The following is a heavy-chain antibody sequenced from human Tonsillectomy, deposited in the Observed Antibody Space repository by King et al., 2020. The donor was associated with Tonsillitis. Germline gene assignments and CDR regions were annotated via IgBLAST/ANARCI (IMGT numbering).Heavy chain of an antibody. Sequence: QVQLQESGPGLVKPSETLSLTCTVSGGSISSNFWSWIRQPPGKGLEWIGYIFYSGSTNYNPSLKSRVTISVDTSKNQFSLKLNSVTAGDTAVYYCARIFGDYQVYWYFDLWGRGTLVTVSS. V-gene: IGHV4-59*08. CDR3: ARIFGDYQVYWYFDL. D-gene: IGHD4-17*01. CDR2: IFYSGST. J-gene: IGHJ2*01. CDR1: GGSISSNF.